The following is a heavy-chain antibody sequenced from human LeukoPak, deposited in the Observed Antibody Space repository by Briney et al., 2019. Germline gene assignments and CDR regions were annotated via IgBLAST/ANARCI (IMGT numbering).Heavy chain of an antibody. Sequence: RGESLKISCKGSGYRFTSYWIGWVRQMPGKGLEWMGIIYHGDSDTRYSQSFQGQVTISVAKYIRTAFLQWTGLLAPATAVFYFARHFGVDPFDYWGQGTLVTVSS. CDR2: IYHGDSDT. D-gene: IGHD2-8*01. J-gene: IGHJ4*02. V-gene: IGHV5-51*01. CDR3: ARHFGVDPFDY. CDR1: GYRFTSYW.